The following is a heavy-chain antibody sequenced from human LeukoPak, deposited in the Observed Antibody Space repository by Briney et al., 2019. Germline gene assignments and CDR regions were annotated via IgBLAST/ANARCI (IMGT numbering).Heavy chain of an antibody. CDR1: GYTFPSYG. V-gene: IGHV1-18*01. CDR3: ARLNREMYYYDSSGYSDY. Sequence: ASVKVSCKASGYTFPSYGISWVRQAPGQGREWMGWISAYNGNTNYAQKLQGRVTMTTDTSTSTAYMELRSLRSDDTAVYYCARLNREMYYYDSSGYSDYWGQGTLVTVSS. J-gene: IGHJ4*02. D-gene: IGHD3-22*01. CDR2: ISAYNGNT.